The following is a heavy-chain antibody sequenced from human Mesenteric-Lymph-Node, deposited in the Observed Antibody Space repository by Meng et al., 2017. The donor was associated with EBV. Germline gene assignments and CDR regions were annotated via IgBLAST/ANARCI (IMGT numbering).Heavy chain of an antibody. CDR3: ARWDQYYDSSGYDY. Sequence: QVQLVQSGGEVKKPGASVKVSCKAFGYTFTSYGISWVRQAPGEGPEWMGWISGHNGNTNYAQKFQGRVTLTTDTSTSTAYMELRSLRSDDTAVYYCARWDQYYDSSGYDYWGQGTLVTVSS. D-gene: IGHD3-22*01. CDR2: ISGHNGNT. V-gene: IGHV1-18*01. J-gene: IGHJ4*02. CDR1: GYTFTSYG.